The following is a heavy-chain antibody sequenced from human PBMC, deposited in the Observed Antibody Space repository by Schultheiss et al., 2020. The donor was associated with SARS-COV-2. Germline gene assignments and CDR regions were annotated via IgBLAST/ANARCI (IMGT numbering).Heavy chain of an antibody. D-gene: IGHD1-26*01. J-gene: IGHJ3*02. V-gene: IGHV3-23*01. CDR1: GFTFSSYG. CDR2: ISGSGGST. CDR3: AKRIGWELDAFDI. Sequence: GSLRLSCAASGFTFSSYGMHWVRQAPGKGLEWVSAISGSGGSTYYADSVKGRFTISRDNSKNTLYLQMNSLRAEDTAVYYCAKRIGWELDAFDIWGQGTMVTVSS.